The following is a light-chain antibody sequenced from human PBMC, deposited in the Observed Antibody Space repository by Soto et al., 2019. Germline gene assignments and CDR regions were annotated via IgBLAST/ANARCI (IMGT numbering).Light chain of an antibody. J-gene: IGKJ2*01. CDR1: QSISSW. Sequence: DIQMTQSPSTLSASVGDRVTITCRASQSISSWLAWFQQKPGKAPKVLIYKASNLQSGVPSRFSGSGSGTEFTRTISSLQPDDFATYYCQQYNSYLYTFGQGTKLEIK. CDR2: KAS. V-gene: IGKV1-5*03. CDR3: QQYNSYLYT.